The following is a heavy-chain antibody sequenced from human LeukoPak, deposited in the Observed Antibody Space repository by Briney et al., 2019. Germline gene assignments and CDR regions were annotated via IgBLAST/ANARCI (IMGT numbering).Heavy chain of an antibody. D-gene: IGHD3-10*01. CDR3: AKGMGGSGSYYTFDD. Sequence: PGGSLRLSCAASGFTFSSYAMSWVRQAPGKGLEWVSVISGSGGSTYYADSVKGRFTISRDNSKNTLYLQTNSLKAEDTAVYYCAKGMGGSGSYYTFDDWGQGTLVTVSS. CDR2: ISGSGGST. J-gene: IGHJ4*02. V-gene: IGHV3-23*01. CDR1: GFTFSSYA.